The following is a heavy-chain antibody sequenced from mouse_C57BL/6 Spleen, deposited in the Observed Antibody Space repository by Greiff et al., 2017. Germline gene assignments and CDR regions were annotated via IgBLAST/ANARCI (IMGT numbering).Heavy chain of an antibody. Sequence: QVQLQQSGPELVKPGASVQISCKASGYAFSSSWMNWVKQRPGKGLEWIGRIYPGDGDTNYNGKFKGKATLTADKSSSTAYMQLSSLTSEDSAVYFCARGAQAKTWFAYWGKGTLVTVSA. CDR2: IYPGDGDT. D-gene: IGHD3-2*02. CDR1: GYAFSSSW. V-gene: IGHV1-82*01. CDR3: ARGAQAKTWFAY. J-gene: IGHJ3*01.